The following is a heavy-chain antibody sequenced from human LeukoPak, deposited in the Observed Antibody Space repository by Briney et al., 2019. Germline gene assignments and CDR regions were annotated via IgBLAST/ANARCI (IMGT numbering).Heavy chain of an antibody. CDR2: ISAYNGIT. V-gene: IGHV1-18*01. CDR1: GHTFTSYG. CDR3: ARSDGQYIIGGYYFDY. J-gene: IGHJ4*02. D-gene: IGHD3-16*01. Sequence: ASVKVSCKASGHTFTSYGINWVRQAPGQGLEWMGWISAYNGITNYAQKLQGRVTMTTDTSTSTAYMDMRSLRADDTAVYYCARSDGQYIIGGYYFDYWGQGNLVTVSS.